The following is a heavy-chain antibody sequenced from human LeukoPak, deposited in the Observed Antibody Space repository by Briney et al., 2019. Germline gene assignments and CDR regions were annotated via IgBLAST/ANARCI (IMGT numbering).Heavy chain of an antibody. D-gene: IGHD5-12*01. J-gene: IGHJ6*03. CDR2: IYYSGST. CDR3: ARDSRGYSGYAGYMDV. CDR1: GGSISNYY. V-gene: IGHV4-59*12. Sequence: SETLSLTCTVSGGSISNYYWSWIRQPPGKGLEWIGYIYYSGSTNYNPSLKSRVTISVDTSKNQFSLKLSSVTAADTAVYYCARDSRGYSGYAGYMDVWGKGTTVTISS.